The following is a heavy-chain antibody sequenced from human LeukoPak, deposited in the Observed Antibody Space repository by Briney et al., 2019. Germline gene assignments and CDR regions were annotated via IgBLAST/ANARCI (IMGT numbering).Heavy chain of an antibody. D-gene: IGHD3-22*01. Sequence: GGSLRLSCAVSGITLSNYGMSWVRQAPGKGLDWVAGISGSGGRTNYADAVKGRSTISRDNAKNTLFLQMNSLRVEDTAVYFCAKRGVVIRVILVGFHKEAYYFDSWGQGALVTVSS. CDR2: ISGSGGRT. J-gene: IGHJ4*02. V-gene: IGHV3-23*01. CDR3: AKRGVVIRVILVGFHKEAYYFDS. CDR1: GITLSNYG.